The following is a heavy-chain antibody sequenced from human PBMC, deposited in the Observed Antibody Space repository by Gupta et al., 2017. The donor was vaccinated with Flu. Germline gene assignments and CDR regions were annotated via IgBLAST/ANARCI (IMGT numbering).Heavy chain of an antibody. V-gene: IGHV4-31*03. CDR2: IYYTGTI. CDR3: ARLGDGSGPIGYFYYAMDV. Sequence: QVQLQESGPGLVKSSQTLSLTCSVSGGSISSGGYYWSWIRQHPGEGLEWIGYIYYTGTIYYNPSLKSRVSISMDTSENQFSLKLSSVTAADTAVYYCARLGDGSGPIGYFYYAMDVWGQGTTVTVSS. D-gene: IGHD3-10*01. J-gene: IGHJ6*02. CDR1: GGSISSGGYY.